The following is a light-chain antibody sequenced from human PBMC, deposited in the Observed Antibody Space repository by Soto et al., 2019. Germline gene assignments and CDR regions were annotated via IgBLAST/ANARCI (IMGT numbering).Light chain of an antibody. CDR3: SSYTSSSTYV. V-gene: IGLV2-14*01. CDR2: EVN. Sequence: QSALTQPPAASGSPGQSVTISCTGTSSDVGGYKYVSWYQHHPGKAPKLLIYEVNNRPSGVSDRFSGSKSGNVASLTISWLQAEDEADYYCSSYTSSSTYVFGTGTKLTVL. J-gene: IGLJ1*01. CDR1: SSDVGGYKY.